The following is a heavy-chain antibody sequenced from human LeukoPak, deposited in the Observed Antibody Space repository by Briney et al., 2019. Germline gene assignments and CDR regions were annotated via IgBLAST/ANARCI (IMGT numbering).Heavy chain of an antibody. J-gene: IGHJ4*02. CDR2: ISYDGSNK. CDR3: ARDRLTTVAGHGSGFDY. Sequence: GGSLRLSCAASGFTFSSYAMHWVRQAPGKGLEWVAVISYDGSNKYYADSVKGRFTISGDNSKNTLYLQMNSLRAEDTAVYYCARDRLTTVAGHGSGFDYWGQGTLVTVSS. D-gene: IGHD6-19*01. V-gene: IGHV3-30*04. CDR1: GFTFSSYA.